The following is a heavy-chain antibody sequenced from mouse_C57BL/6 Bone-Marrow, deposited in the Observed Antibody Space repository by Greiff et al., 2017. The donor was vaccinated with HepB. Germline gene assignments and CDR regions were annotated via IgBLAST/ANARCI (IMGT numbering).Heavy chain of an antibody. D-gene: IGHD3-3*01. CDR3: ARNRAGTGFAY. J-gene: IGHJ3*01. Sequence: QVQLQQSGAELVRPGTSVKVSCKASGYAFTNYLIEWVKQRPGQGLEWIGVINPGSGGTNYNEKFKGKATLTADKSSSTAYMQLSSLTSEDSAVYFCARNRAGTGFAYWGQGTLVTVSA. CDR2: INPGSGGT. CDR1: GYAFTNYL. V-gene: IGHV1-54*01.